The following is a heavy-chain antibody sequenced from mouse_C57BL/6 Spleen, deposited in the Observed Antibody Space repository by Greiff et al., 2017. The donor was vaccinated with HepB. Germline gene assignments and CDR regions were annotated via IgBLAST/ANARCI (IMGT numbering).Heavy chain of an antibody. D-gene: IGHD2-5*01. CDR3: ARGYSNNAMDY. J-gene: IGHJ4*01. Sequence: QVQLQQPGAELVRPGSSVKLSCKASGYTFTSYWMHWVKQRPIQGLEWIGNIDPSDSDTHYNQKFKDKATLTVDKSSSTAYMQLSSLTSEDSAVYYCARGYSNNAMDYWGQGTSVTVSS. CDR1: GYTFTSYW. CDR2: IDPSDSDT. V-gene: IGHV1-52*01.